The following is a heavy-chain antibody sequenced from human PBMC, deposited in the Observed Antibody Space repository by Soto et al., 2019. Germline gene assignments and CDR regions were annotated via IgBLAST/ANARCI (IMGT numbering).Heavy chain of an antibody. V-gene: IGHV3-23*01. Sequence: GGSLRLPSAASGLTLSDYAMTWVRQTPGKGLEWVSAISGTGGSTCYADSVRGRFTISRDNSKNTLYVHMTSLRAEDTAVYYCAKNSGVWSGPYYFYGMDVWGQGTTVTVSS. CDR2: ISGTGGST. CDR3: AKNSGVWSGPYYFYGMDV. CDR1: GLTLSDYA. D-gene: IGHD3-3*01. J-gene: IGHJ6*02.